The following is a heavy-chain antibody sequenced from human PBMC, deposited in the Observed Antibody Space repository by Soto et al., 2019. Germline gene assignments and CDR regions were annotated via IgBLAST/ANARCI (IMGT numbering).Heavy chain of an antibody. J-gene: IGHJ4*02. CDR3: ARASGLLVPWVY. CDR2: SSSYGNT. D-gene: IGHD6-13*01. V-gene: IGHV1-18*01. Sequence: QVRLVQSGAEVKKPGASVKVSCKASGYTFNSYGISWVRQAPGQGLEWMGWSSSYGNTNYAQKLQGRVTMTTDTSTSTAYMELRSLGSDDTVVYYCARASGLLVPWVYWGQGTLVTVSS. CDR1: GYTFNSYG.